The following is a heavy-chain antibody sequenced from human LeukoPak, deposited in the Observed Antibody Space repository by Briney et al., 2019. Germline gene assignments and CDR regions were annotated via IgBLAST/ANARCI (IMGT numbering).Heavy chain of an antibody. CDR3: TSVYSSSSVDYFDY. CDR2: IGSKANSYAT. V-gene: IGHV3-73*01. CDR1: GFTFDDYA. J-gene: IGHJ4*02. Sequence: GGSLRLSCAASGFTFDDYAMHWVRQAPGKGLEWVGRIGSKANSYATAYAASVKGRFTISRDDSKNTAYLQMNSLKTEDTAVYYCTSVYSSSSVDYFDYWGQGTLVTVSS. D-gene: IGHD6-6*01.